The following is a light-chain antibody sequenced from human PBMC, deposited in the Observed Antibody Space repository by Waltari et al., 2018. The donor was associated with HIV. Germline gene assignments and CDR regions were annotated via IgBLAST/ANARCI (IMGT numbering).Light chain of an antibody. CDR1: QSVLYSSNNKNY. V-gene: IGKV4-1*01. CDR2: WAS. CDR3: QQYYSAPPYT. J-gene: IGKJ2*01. Sequence: DIVMTQSTDSLAVSLGERATINCKSSQSVLYSSNNKNYLAWYQQKPGQPPWLLIYWASTRESGVPYRFSGLVSGTDFTLTISSLQAEDVAVYYCQQYYSAPPYTFGQVTKLEIK.